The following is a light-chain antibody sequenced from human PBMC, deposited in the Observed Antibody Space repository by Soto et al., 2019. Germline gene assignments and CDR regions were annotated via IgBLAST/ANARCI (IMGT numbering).Light chain of an antibody. CDR2: KAS. V-gene: IGKV1-5*03. CDR1: QSISTW. CDR3: QQYNTYPLT. J-gene: IGKJ4*01. Sequence: DIQMTQSPSTLSASVGDRVTITCRASQSISTWLAWYQQKPGKAPKLLIYKASNLEDGVPSRFSGNGSGTEFTITISSLQPDDFATYYCQQYNTYPLTFGGGTTVEIK.